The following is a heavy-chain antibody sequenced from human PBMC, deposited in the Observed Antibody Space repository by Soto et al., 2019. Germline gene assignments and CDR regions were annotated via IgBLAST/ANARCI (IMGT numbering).Heavy chain of an antibody. CDR2: IYYSGST. V-gene: IGHV4-59*08. D-gene: IGHD3-10*01. CDR3: ARSTEFSMVRGVIITGYYYYYYMDV. CDR1: GGSISTYY. J-gene: IGHJ6*03. Sequence: SETMSLTCTVTGGSISTYYGSWIRQPPGKGLEWIGHIYYSGSTNYNPSLKSRVTISVDTSKNQFSLKLSSVTAADTAVYYCARSTEFSMVRGVIITGYYYYYYMDVWGKGTTVTVSS.